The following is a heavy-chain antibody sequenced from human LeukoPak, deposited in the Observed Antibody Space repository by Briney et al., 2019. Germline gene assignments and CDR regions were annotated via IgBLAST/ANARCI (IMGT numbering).Heavy chain of an antibody. CDR1: GFTFSSFT. CDR2: ITGSSTHI. CDR3: ARAQTMMSDY. D-gene: IGHD1-1*01. J-gene: IGHJ4*02. V-gene: IGHV3-21*01. Sequence: GGSLRLSCASSGFTFSSFTMNWVRQAPGKGLEWVSSITGSSTHIYYADSVKGRFTISRDNAKDSLYLQMNSLRADDTAVYYCARAQTMMSDYWGQGTLVTVSS.